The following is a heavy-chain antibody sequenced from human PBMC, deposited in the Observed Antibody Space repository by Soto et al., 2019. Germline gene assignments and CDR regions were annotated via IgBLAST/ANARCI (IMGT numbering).Heavy chain of an antibody. CDR1: GLTFSIAW. V-gene: IGHV3-15*01. CDR2: IKNNADGGTT. J-gene: IGHJ3*02. CDR3: TSMNDRDAFDI. D-gene: IGHD1-1*01. Sequence: GGSLRLSCAASGLTFSIAWLSWVRQAPGKGLEWVGRIKNNADGGTTDNAAPVKDRFTISRDDSKSNLYLQMNSLQTEDTAMYYCTSMNDRDAFDIWGQGTMVTVSS.